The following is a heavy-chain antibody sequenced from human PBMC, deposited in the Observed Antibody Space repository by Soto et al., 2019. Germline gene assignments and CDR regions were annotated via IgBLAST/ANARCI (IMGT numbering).Heavy chain of an antibody. D-gene: IGHD3-10*01. Sequence: QVQLVQSGAEVKKPGSSVKVSCKASGGTFSSYAISWVRQAPGQGLEWMGGIIPIFGTANYAQKFQGRVTITADESTSTAYMELSSLRSEDTAVYYCARDGEAYYYGSGRLFWFAPWGQGTLVTVSS. CDR1: GGTFSSYA. CDR3: ARDGEAYYYGSGRLFWFAP. CDR2: IIPIFGTA. J-gene: IGHJ5*02. V-gene: IGHV1-69*01.